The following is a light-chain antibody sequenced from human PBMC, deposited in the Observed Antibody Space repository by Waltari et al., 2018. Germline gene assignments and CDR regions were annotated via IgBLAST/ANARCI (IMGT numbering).Light chain of an antibody. Sequence: QSALTQPPSASGSPGQSVTISCTGTSSDVGGYNYVSWYQQHPGKAPKLMISEVTNRPSGVPDRFSGSQSGDTASLPVSALQAEDEADYYCSSYAGSNKGVFGGGTKLTVL. CDR1: SSDVGGYNY. J-gene: IGLJ3*02. CDR2: EVT. V-gene: IGLV2-8*01. CDR3: SSYAGSNKGV.